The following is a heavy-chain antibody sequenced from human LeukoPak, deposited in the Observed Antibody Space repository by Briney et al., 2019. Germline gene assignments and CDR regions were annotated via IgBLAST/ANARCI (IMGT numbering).Heavy chain of an antibody. CDR2: ISSSSSSI. J-gene: IGHJ3*02. CDR3: AREYSPDIVVVVAAVVPFDI. Sequence: GGSLRLSCAASGFTFSSYSMNWVRQAPGKGLEWVSYISSSSSSIYYADSVKGRFTISRDNAKNSLYLQMNSLRDEDTAVYYSAREYSPDIVVVVAAVVPFDIWGQGTMVTVSS. V-gene: IGHV3-48*02. CDR1: GFTFSSYS. D-gene: IGHD2-15*01.